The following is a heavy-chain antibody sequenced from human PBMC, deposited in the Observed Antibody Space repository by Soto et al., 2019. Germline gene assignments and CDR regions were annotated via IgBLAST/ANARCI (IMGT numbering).Heavy chain of an antibody. J-gene: IGHJ3*02. D-gene: IGHD3-10*01. Sequence: GGSLRLSCAASGFTLSSFWMHWVRQAPGKGLVWVSRINSDGSTTNYADSVKGRFTVSRDNGRNTLYLQMNTLRAEDTAVYYCARGGWAEHYYTSGTPTKGSDIWGQGTMVTVSS. CDR1: GFTLSSFW. CDR3: ARGGWAEHYYTSGTPTKGSDI. V-gene: IGHV3-74*01. CDR2: INSDGSTT.